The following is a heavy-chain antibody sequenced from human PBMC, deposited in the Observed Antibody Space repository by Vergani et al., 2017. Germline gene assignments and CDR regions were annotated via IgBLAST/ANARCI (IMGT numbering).Heavy chain of an antibody. CDR2: ISAYNGNT. CDR3: ARDVTTYCGGDCANDAFDI. D-gene: IGHD2-21*02. Sequence: QVQLVQSGAEVKKPGSSVKVSCKASGGTFSSYAISWVRQAPGQGLEWMGGISAYNGNTNYAQKLQGRVTMTTDTSTSTAYMELRSLRSDDTAVYYCARDVTTYCGGDCANDAFDIWGQGTMVTVSS. V-gene: IGHV1-18*01. CDR1: GGTFSSYA. J-gene: IGHJ3*02.